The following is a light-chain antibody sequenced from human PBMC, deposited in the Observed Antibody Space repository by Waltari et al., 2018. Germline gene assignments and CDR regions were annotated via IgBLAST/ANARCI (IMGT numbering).Light chain of an antibody. CDR3: QKYDSAPLT. Sequence: DIQLTQSPSSLSASIGDRVSITCRESQGIRNYLACYQQKPGKVPKVLIYAASSVQSRFPYRFVGSGSATEFTLTINSLQPEDVATYYCQKYDSAPLTVGPGTKVDIK. CDR2: AAS. J-gene: IGKJ3*01. CDR1: QGIRNY. V-gene: IGKV1-27*01.